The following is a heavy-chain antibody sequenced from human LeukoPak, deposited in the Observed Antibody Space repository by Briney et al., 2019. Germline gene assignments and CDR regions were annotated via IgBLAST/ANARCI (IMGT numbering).Heavy chain of an antibody. J-gene: IGHJ4*02. D-gene: IGHD3-10*01. V-gene: IGHV3-30-3*01. Sequence: GGSLRLSCAASGFTLSSYAMHWVRQAPGKGLEWVEVISYDGSNKYYADSVKGRFTISRDNSKNTLYLQMNSLRAEDTAVYYCARVASPLRLWFGELLYLDYWGQGTLVTVSS. CDR1: GFTLSSYA. CDR3: ARVASPLRLWFGELLYLDY. CDR2: ISYDGSNK.